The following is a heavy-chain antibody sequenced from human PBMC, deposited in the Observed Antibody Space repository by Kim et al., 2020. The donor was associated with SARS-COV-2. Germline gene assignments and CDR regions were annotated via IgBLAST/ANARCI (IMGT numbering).Heavy chain of an antibody. CDR1: GFSFRNYG. V-gene: IGHV3-33*01. Sequence: GGSLRLSCVASGFSFRNYGMHWVRQAPGKGLEWVAVIWYDGCSRYYVDSVKGRFTISRDNSKNTLFLQMNGLRGDDTAVYYCARDDYYGSGTHYRGHGM. D-gene: IGHD3-10*01. CDR3: ARDDYYGSGTHYRGHGM. CDR2: IWYDGCSR. J-gene: IGHJ6*01.